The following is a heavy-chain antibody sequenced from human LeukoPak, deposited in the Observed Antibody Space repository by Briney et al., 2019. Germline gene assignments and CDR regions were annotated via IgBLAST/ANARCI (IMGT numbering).Heavy chain of an antibody. D-gene: IGHD2-2*01. Sequence: GGSLRLSCAASGFTFSSSAMSWVRQAPGKGLEWVSAISNNGGYTYYADSVQGRFTISRDNSKSTLCLQMNSLRAEDTAVYYCARDCSSTSCFHSVYWGQGTLVTVSS. CDR1: GFTFSSSA. CDR2: ISNNGGYT. V-gene: IGHV3-23*01. CDR3: ARDCSSTSCFHSVY. J-gene: IGHJ4*02.